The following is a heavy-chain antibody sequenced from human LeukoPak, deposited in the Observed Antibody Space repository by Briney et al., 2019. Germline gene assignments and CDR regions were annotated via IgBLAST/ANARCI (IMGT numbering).Heavy chain of an antibody. J-gene: IGHJ4*02. CDR1: GITFSPYA. CDR2: ISDSGDDA. Sequence: GGSLRLSCAASGITFSPYATSWFRQAPGKGLEWVSAISDSGDDADYADSVKGRFTISRDNSGNTLFLQMNSLRAEDTAVYYCARLSGSTGTTSRVLHYWGPGTLVTVS. CDR3: ARLSGSTGTTSRVLHY. V-gene: IGHV3-23*01. D-gene: IGHD1-1*01.